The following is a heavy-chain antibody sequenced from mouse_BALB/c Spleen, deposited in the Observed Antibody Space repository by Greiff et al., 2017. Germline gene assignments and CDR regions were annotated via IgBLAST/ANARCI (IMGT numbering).Heavy chain of an antibody. J-gene: IGHJ4*01. D-gene: IGHD2-10*01. CDR2: INPSNGGT. V-gene: IGHV1-53*01. Sequence: QVQLQQSGTELVKPGASVKLSCKASGYTSTSYWMHWVKQRPGQGLEWIGNINPSNGGTNYNEKFKSKATLTVDKSSSTAYMQLSSLTSEDSAVYYCAREAYSWGAMDYWGQGTSVTVSS. CDR3: AREAYSWGAMDY. CDR1: GYTSTSYW.